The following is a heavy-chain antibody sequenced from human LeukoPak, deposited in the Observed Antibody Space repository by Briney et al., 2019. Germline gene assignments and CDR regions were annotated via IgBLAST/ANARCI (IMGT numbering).Heavy chain of an antibody. Sequence: GEYLKISCQTSGYSFTNYWIGWVRQMPGRGLEWMGIIYPGDSDTKYSPSFQGQVTISVDKSISTAYLQWNSLKASDTAMYYCATYIGYDYQYWGQGTLVTVSS. CDR3: ATYIGYDYQY. J-gene: IGHJ4*02. D-gene: IGHD5-12*01. CDR1: GYSFTNYW. V-gene: IGHV5-51*01. CDR2: IYPGDSDT.